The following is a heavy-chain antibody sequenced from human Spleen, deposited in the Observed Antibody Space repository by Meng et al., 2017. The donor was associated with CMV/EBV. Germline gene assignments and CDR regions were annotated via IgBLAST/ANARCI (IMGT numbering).Heavy chain of an antibody. CDR3: ARHGGDVVVVPTAYNWFDP. CDR2: IYYSGRA. J-gene: IGHJ5*02. D-gene: IGHD2-2*01. CDR1: GGSVSSDSYY. V-gene: IGHV4-61*01. Sequence: GSLRLSCTVSGGSVSSDSYYWSWIRQPPGKGLEWIGYIYYSGRANYNPSLKSRVTISVDTSKNQFSLNLSSVTAADTAVYYCARHGGDVVVVPTAYNWFDPWGQGTLVTVSS.